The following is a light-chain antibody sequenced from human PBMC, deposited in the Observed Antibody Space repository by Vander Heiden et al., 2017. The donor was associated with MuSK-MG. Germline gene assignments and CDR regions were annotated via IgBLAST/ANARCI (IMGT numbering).Light chain of an antibody. Sequence: NFILTQPHSVSESPGKTVTISCPRSSGSSASNYVQWYQQRPGSSPTTVIYEDNQRPSGVPDRFSGSIDSSSNSASLTISGLKTEDEADYYCQSYDSNNVVFGGGTKLTVL. CDR3: QSYDSNNVV. V-gene: IGLV6-57*01. J-gene: IGLJ2*01. CDR2: EDN. CDR1: SGSSASNY.